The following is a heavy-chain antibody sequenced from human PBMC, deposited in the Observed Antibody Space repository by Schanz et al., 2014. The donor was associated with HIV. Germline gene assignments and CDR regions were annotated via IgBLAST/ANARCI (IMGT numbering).Heavy chain of an antibody. J-gene: IGHJ1*01. CDR1: GFTFSRYA. V-gene: IGHV3-23*01. Sequence: EEQVLESGGGLVQPGGSLRLSCAASGFTFSRYAMSWVRQAPGKGLEWVSSISGSGGSTYYADSVKGRFTISRGNSKNTLYLQMNSLRAEDTAVYYCAKDTTAAGRGYFQHWGQGTLVTVSS. D-gene: IGHD6-13*01. CDR3: AKDTTAAGRGYFQH. CDR2: ISGSGGST.